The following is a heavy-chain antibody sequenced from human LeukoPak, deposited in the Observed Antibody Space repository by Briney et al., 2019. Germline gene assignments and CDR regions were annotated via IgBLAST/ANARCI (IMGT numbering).Heavy chain of an antibody. Sequence: ASVKVSCKASGYTFTSYYMHWVRRAPGQGLEWMGIINPSGGSTSYAQKFQGRVTMTRDTSTSTVYMELSSLRSEDTAVYYCARGEGYCSSTSCTGGYYFDYWGQGTLVTVSS. J-gene: IGHJ4*02. CDR2: INPSGGST. D-gene: IGHD2-2*01. CDR1: GYTFTSYY. V-gene: IGHV1-46*01. CDR3: ARGEGYCSSTSCTGGYYFDY.